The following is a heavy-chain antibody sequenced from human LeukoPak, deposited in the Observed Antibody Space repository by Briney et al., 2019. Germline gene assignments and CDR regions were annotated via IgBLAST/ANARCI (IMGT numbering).Heavy chain of an antibody. CDR3: ARYVVYGSGKYYFDY. V-gene: IGHV4-39*01. J-gene: IGHJ4*02. CDR1: GGSVSSTTYY. Sequence: SETLSLTCTVSGGSVSSTTYYWSWIRQPPGKGLEWIASINYSGSTYYNPSLKSRVTISVDTSEDQFSLKLSSVTAADTAVYYCARYVVYGSGKYYFDYWGQGTLVTVSS. CDR2: INYSGST. D-gene: IGHD3-10*01.